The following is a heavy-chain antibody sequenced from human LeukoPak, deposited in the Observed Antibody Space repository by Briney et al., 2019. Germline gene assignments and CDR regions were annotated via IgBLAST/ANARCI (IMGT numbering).Heavy chain of an antibody. CDR3: AIDTIFGVARHD. V-gene: IGHV4-34*01. D-gene: IGHD3-3*01. Sequence: SETLSLTCAVYGGSFSGYYWSWICQPPGKGLEWIGEINHSGSTNYNPSLKSRVTISVDTSKNQFSLKLSSVTAADTAVYYCAIDTIFGVARHDWGQGTLVTVSS. J-gene: IGHJ4*02. CDR1: GGSFSGYY. CDR2: INHSGST.